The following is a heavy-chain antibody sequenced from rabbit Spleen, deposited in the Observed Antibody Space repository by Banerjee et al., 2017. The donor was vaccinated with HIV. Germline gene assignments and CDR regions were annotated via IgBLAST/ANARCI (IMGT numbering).Heavy chain of an antibody. CDR3: ARDTGSSFSTYGMDL. D-gene: IGHD8-1*01. CDR2: IDIGSSGST. V-gene: IGHV1S45*01. CDR1: GVSLNDKDV. J-gene: IGHJ6*01. Sequence: EQLEESGGGLVKPEGSLTLTCKASGVSLNDKDVMCWVRQAPGKGLEWIACIDIGSSGSTYSATWAKGRFTISKTSSTTVTLHMTSLTAADTATYFCARDTGSSFSTYGMDLWGPGTLVTVS.